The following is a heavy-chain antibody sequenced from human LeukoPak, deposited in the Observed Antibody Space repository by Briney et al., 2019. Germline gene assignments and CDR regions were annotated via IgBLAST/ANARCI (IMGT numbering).Heavy chain of an antibody. Sequence: SETLSLTCTVSGRSISSYYWSWIRQPPGKGLEWIGYIYYSGSTNYNPSLKSRVTISVDTSKNQFSLKLSSVTAADTAVYYCARGGQQLGYWGQGTLVTVSS. V-gene: IGHV4-59*01. CDR2: IYYSGST. CDR1: GRSISSYY. D-gene: IGHD6-13*01. J-gene: IGHJ4*02. CDR3: ARGGQQLGY.